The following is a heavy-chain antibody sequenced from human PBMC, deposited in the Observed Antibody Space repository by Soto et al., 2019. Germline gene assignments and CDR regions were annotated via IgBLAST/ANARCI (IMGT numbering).Heavy chain of an antibody. V-gene: IGHV3-23*01. J-gene: IGHJ6*02. D-gene: IGHD3-10*02. CDR2: ISGSAGTT. Sequence: VQVLESGGDLVQPGGSLRLSCSASGFTFSSFAMRWVRQATGKGLEWVSAISGSAGTTYYADSVKGRFTISRDNSKNILYLQMNSLRAEDTAVYFCARRDVSTGAMDDWGQGTTVTVSS. CDR3: ARRDVSTGAMDD. CDR1: GFTFSSFA.